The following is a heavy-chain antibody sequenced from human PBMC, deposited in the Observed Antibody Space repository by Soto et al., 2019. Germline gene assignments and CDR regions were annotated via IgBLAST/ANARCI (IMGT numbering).Heavy chain of an antibody. CDR1: GGSISSYY. CDR3: ARDRRKPSYYDFWSGYYPPYGMDV. Sequence: SETLSLTCTVSGGSISSYYWSWIRQTPGKGLEWIGYIYYSGSTNYNPSLKSRVTISVDTSKNQFSLKLSSVTAADTAVYYCARDRRKPSYYDFWSGYYPPYGMDVWGQGTTVTVSS. D-gene: IGHD3-3*01. CDR2: IYYSGST. J-gene: IGHJ6*02. V-gene: IGHV4-59*01.